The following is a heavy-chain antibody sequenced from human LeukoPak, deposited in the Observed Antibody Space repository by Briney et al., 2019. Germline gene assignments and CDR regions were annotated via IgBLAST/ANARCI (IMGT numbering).Heavy chain of an antibody. CDR2: IGANGHPT. J-gene: IGHJ6*03. V-gene: IGHV3-23*01. D-gene: IGHD3-22*01. Sequence: GETLRLSCAASGFTFSTYAMTWVRQAPGRGLEWVSSIGANGHPTYYPDSVKGRFTISRDNSKNTLYLQMNSLRAEDTAVYYCARDPEYYDSSGYYYYYMDVWGKGTTVTVSS. CDR1: GFTFSTYA. CDR3: ARDPEYYDSSGYYYYYMDV.